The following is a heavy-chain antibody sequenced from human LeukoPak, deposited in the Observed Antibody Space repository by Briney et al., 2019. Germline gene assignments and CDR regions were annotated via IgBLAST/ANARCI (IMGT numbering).Heavy chain of an antibody. D-gene: IGHD2-21*02. J-gene: IGHJ5*02. CDR3: AKDEVTSGGGLAS. CDR1: GFSVSGTH. Sequence: GGSLRLSCAASGFSVSGTHMSWVRQAPGEGLEWVAAMYTGGTTYYTDAVTGRFTVSRDTSRNILFLHMDSLRAEGTAVYYRAKDEVTSGGGLASWGQGTLVIVSS. CDR2: MYTGGTT. V-gene: IGHV3-53*01.